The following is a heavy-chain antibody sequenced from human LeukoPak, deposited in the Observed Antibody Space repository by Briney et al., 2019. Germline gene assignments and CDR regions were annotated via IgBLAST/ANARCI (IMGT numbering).Heavy chain of an antibody. CDR2: IKQDGSEK. Sequence: GGSLRLSCAASGFTFSSYSMSWVRQAPGKGLEWVADIKQDGSEKYYVHSVRGRFTISRDNAKNSLYLQMNSLRAEDTALYYCARVLEYYYDSSGYAYWGQGTLVTVSS. CDR1: GFTFSSYS. V-gene: IGHV3-7*03. CDR3: ARVLEYYYDSSGYAY. D-gene: IGHD3-22*01. J-gene: IGHJ4*02.